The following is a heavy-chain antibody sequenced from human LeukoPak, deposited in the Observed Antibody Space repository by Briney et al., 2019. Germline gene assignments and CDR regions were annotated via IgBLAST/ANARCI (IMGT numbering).Heavy chain of an antibody. V-gene: IGHV3-30*18. J-gene: IGHJ1*01. Sequence: PGGSLRLSCAASGFTFSSYGMHWVRQAPGKGLEWVAVISYDGSNKYYADSVKGRFTISRDNSKNALYLQMNSLRAEDTAVYYCAKGANYCDSSGYYYPTEYFQHWGQGTLVTVSS. D-gene: IGHD3-22*01. CDR3: AKGANYCDSSGYYYPTEYFQH. CDR1: GFTFSSYG. CDR2: ISYDGSNK.